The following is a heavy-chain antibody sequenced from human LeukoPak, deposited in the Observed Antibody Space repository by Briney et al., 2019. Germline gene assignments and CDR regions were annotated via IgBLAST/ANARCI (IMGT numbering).Heavy chain of an antibody. Sequence: PGGSLRLSCAASGFTFRSYAMSWVRQAPGKGLEWVSAISGSGGSAYYADSVKGRFTISRDNSKNTLYLQMNSLRAEDTAVYYCAKVIAVAGIAFDYWGQGTLVTVSS. J-gene: IGHJ4*02. CDR1: GFTFRSYA. D-gene: IGHD6-19*01. CDR3: AKVIAVAGIAFDY. V-gene: IGHV3-23*01. CDR2: ISGSGGSA.